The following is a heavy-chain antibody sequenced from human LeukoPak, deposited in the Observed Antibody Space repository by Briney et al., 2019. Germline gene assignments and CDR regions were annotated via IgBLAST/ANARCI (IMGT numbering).Heavy chain of an antibody. Sequence: PSETLSLTCIVSGGSISSYYWSWIRQFPGKGLEWIGYIHYSGSANYNPSLKSRVSISVDTSKKQFSLKLNSVTAADTAVYYYATADSYGSRLDYWGQGTLVTVSS. CDR1: GGSISSYY. CDR3: ATADSYGSRLDY. V-gene: IGHV4-59*01. D-gene: IGHD5-18*01. CDR2: IHYSGSA. J-gene: IGHJ4*02.